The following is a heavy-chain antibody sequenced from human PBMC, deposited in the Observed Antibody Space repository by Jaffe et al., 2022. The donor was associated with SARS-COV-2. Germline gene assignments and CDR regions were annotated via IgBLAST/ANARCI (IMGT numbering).Heavy chain of an antibody. CDR2: IYNSDSI. CDR1: GGSISGYY. CDR3: ARDRAIREPAPIPYFYYGLDV. Sequence: QVQLQESGPGLVKPSETLSLTCTVSGGSISGYYWTWIRQPPGKGLEWIGYIYNSDSIDSNPSLKSRVTISIDASKNQFSLRLNSVTAADTAVYYCARDRAIREPAPIPYFYYGLDVWGHGTAVTVSS. V-gene: IGHV4-59*01. J-gene: IGHJ6*02. D-gene: IGHD2-2*01.